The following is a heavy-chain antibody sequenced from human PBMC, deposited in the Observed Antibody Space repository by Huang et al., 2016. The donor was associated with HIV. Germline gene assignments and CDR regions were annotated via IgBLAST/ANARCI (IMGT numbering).Heavy chain of an antibody. J-gene: IGHJ4*02. CDR1: GGSVSGYS. CDR3: AREKAADSAWYGVYYFDY. CDR2: IKNIGKT. Sequence: QVQLRQWGAGLVKPSEPLSLTCAVYGGSVSGYSWTWIRQSPGKGFEWIGEIKNIGKTNHQPSLKSRVTIAKDTAKNQFSLQLTSVAAADTGVYFCAREKAADSAWYGVYYFDYWGEGALVTVTS. D-gene: IGHD6-19*01. V-gene: IGHV4-34*01.